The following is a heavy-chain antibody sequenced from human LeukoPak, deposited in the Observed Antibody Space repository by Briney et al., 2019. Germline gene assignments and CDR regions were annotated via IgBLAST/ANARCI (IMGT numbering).Heavy chain of an antibody. Sequence: SETLSLTCTVSGDSISSYYWYWFRQPAGKGLEWIGRIYTSGSTNYNASLKSRVSMSVDTSKNQFSLKLSSVTAADTAVFYCARENSGSYREFDYWGQGTLVTVSS. CDR3: ARENSGSYREFDY. J-gene: IGHJ4*02. D-gene: IGHD1-26*01. CDR2: IYTSGST. CDR1: GDSISSYY. V-gene: IGHV4-4*07.